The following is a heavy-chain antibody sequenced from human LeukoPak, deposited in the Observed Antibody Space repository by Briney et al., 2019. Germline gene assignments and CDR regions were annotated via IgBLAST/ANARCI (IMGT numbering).Heavy chain of an antibody. CDR3: ARGPVAALHFDY. CDR1: GFTFSSYS. V-gene: IGHV3-48*01. Sequence: QPGGSLRLSCAASGFTFSSYSMNWLPQAPGKGLEWVSYISSSSGAIYYAVSMKGRFTISRDNAKNSLYLQMNSLRAEDTAVYYCARGPVAALHFDYWGQGTLVTVSS. D-gene: IGHD6-19*01. CDR2: ISSSSGAI. J-gene: IGHJ4*02.